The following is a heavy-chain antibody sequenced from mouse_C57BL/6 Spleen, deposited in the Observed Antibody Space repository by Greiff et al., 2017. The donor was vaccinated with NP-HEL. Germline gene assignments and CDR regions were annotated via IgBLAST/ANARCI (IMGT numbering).Heavy chain of an antibody. J-gene: IGHJ2*01. Sequence: EVQLQQSGPELAKPGDSVKISCKASGYSFTGYFMNWVMQSHGKSLEWIGRINPYNGDTFYNQKFKGKATLTVDKSSSTAHMELRSLTSEDSAVYYCARWGYYGSRYFDYWGQGTTLTVSS. CDR2: INPYNGDT. CDR1: GYSFTGYF. V-gene: IGHV1-20*01. D-gene: IGHD1-1*01. CDR3: ARWGYYGSRYFDY.